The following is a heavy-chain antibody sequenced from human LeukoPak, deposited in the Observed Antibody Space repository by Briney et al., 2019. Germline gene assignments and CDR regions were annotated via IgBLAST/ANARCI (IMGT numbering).Heavy chain of an antibody. V-gene: IGHV4-59*12. J-gene: IGHJ4*02. D-gene: IGHD2-21*02. Sequence: SETLSLTCTVSGGSISNYYWSWIRQSRGKGLEWIGYIYYSGSTNYNPSLKSRVTMSVDTSKKQFSLRLSSVTAADTAVYYCAREAYCGGDCYSGFDFWGQGTLVTVSS. CDR2: IYYSGST. CDR1: GGSISNYY. CDR3: AREAYCGGDCYSGFDF.